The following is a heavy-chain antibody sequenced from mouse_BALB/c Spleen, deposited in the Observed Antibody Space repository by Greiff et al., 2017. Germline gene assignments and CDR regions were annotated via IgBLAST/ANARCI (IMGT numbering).Heavy chain of an antibody. V-gene: IGHV1S22*01. CDR3: TRNYGSYAMDY. Sequence: LQQPGSELVRPGASVKLSCKASGYTFTSYWMHWVKQRHGQGLEWIGNIYPGSGSTNYDEKFKSKGTLTVDTSSSTAYMHLSSLTSEDSAVYYCTRNYGSYAMDYWGQGTSVTVSS. D-gene: IGHD1-1*01. CDR1: GYTFTSYW. J-gene: IGHJ4*01. CDR2: IYPGSGST.